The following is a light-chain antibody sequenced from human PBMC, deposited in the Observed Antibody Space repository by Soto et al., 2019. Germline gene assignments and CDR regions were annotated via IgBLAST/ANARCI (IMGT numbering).Light chain of an antibody. V-gene: IGKV3-15*01. CDR1: QSISSN. J-gene: IGKJ2*01. CDR3: QQYNNWPYT. Sequence: EIVMTQSPATLSVSPGERATLSCRASQSISSNLAWYQQKPGQAPRLLIYGASSRATGLPARFSGSGSGTEFTLTISSLQSEDCAGYYCQQYNNWPYTFGQGTKLEI. CDR2: GAS.